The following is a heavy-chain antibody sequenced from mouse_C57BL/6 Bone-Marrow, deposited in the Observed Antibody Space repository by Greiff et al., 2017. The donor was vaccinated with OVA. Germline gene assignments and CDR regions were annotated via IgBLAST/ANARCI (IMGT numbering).Heavy chain of an antibody. Sequence: VQLQQPGAELVMPGASVKLSCKASGYTFTSYWIHWVKQRPGQGLEWIGEIDPSDSYTNYNQKFKGKSTLTVDKSSSTAYMQLSSLTSEDSAVYYCARDHYYGSSSPFDYWGQGTTLTVSS. J-gene: IGHJ2*01. CDR2: IDPSDSYT. V-gene: IGHV1-69*01. CDR1: GYTFTSYW. D-gene: IGHD1-1*01. CDR3: ARDHYYGSSSPFDY.